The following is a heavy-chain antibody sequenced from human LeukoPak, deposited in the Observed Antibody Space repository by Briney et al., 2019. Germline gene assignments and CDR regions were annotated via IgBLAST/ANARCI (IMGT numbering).Heavy chain of an antibody. Sequence: PGGSLRLSCAASGFTVSSNYMSWVRQAPGKGLEWVSVIYSGGSTYYADSVKGRFTISRDNSKNTLYLQMNSLRAEDTAVHYCARGAPYYDFWSGYPKTIDYWGQGTLVTVSS. D-gene: IGHD3-3*01. CDR1: GFTVSSNY. V-gene: IGHV3-66*02. J-gene: IGHJ4*02. CDR2: IYSGGST. CDR3: ARGAPYYDFWSGYPKTIDY.